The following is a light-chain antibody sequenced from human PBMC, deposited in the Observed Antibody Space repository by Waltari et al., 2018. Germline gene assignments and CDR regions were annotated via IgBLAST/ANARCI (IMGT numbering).Light chain of an antibody. V-gene: IGLV3-1*01. CDR3: QAWDINTVV. CDR1: KLGVKY. Sequence: SFDLTQPPSVSVSPGQTASLTCSGDKLGVKYTCWYKQKPGQSPVLVIFQDTKRPSGIPDRFSGSNSGNTATLTISGTQALDEADYYCQAWDINTVVFGGGTKLTVL. J-gene: IGLJ2*01. CDR2: QDT.